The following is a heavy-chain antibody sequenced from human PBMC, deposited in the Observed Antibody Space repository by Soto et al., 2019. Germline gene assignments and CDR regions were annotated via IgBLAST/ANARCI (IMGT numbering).Heavy chain of an antibody. CDR1: GGSVSSGSYY. Sequence: PSETLSLTCTVSGGSVSSGSYYWSWIRQPPGKGLEWIGYFYYSGSTNYNPSLKIRVTISVDTSKNQFSLKLSFVTAADTAVYYCARGPVPLNPNDFWSGYYLDPRFDPWGQGTLVTVSS. D-gene: IGHD3-3*01. J-gene: IGHJ5*02. V-gene: IGHV4-61*01. CDR3: ARGPVPLNPNDFWSGYYLDPRFDP. CDR2: FYYSGST.